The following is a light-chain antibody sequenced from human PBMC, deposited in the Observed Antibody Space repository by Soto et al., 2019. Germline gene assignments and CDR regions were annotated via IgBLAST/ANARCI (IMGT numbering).Light chain of an antibody. CDR3: QQYTDWPRT. V-gene: IGKV3-15*01. Sequence: ETAMTQSPPTLPLSPGERAIVSCRASQSIGTYLAWYQQKRGQSPRLLIYDASTRATGIPARFSGSGSGTEFTLTINSLQSDDFAIYYCQQYTDWPRTFGQGTKVEIK. CDR2: DAS. CDR1: QSIGTY. J-gene: IGKJ1*01.